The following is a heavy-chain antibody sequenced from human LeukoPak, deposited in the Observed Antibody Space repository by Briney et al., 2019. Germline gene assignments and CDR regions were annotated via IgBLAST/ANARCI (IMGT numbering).Heavy chain of an antibody. J-gene: IGHJ4*02. CDR2: IYYSGST. CDR1: GGSISSGDYY. D-gene: IGHD3-9*01. V-gene: IGHV4-30-4*08. Sequence: PSETLSLTCTVSGGSISSGDYYWSWIRQPPGKGLEWIGYIYYSGSTYYNPSLKSRVTISVDTSKNQFSLKLSSVTAADTAVYYCARSGLELRYFDWLSHPLDYWGQGTLVTVSS. CDR3: ARSGLELRYFDWLSHPLDY.